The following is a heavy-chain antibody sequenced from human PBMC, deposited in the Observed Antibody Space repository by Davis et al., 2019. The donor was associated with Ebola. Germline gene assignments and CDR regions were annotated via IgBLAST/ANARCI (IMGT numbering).Heavy chain of an antibody. D-gene: IGHD1-14*01. J-gene: IGHJ2*01. Sequence: GESLKISCAASGFTFSSYAMHWVRQAPGKRLEYVAAISNYGGNTYYADSVKGRFTISRDNSKNTLYLQMSSLRAEDTAVYYCARDLPGGDWYFDLWGRGTLVTVSS. V-gene: IGHV3-64D*06. CDR2: ISNYGGNT. CDR3: ARDLPGGDWYFDL. CDR1: GFTFSSYA.